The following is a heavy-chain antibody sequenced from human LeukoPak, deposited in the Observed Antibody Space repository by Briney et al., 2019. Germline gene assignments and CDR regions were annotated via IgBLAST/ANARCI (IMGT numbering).Heavy chain of an antibody. J-gene: IGHJ2*01. V-gene: IGHV4-59*01. Sequence: SETLSLTCSVPSGSFSNYYWNWVRQSPGKGLEWIGYIYYSGTTKYNPSLQSRATFSIDTSQSRFSLKMNSVTAADTAVYYCARASNYDSSGYYFNWYFDLWGRGTLVTVSS. CDR2: IYYSGTT. CDR3: ARASNYDSSGYYFNWYFDL. D-gene: IGHD3-22*01. CDR1: SGSFSNYY.